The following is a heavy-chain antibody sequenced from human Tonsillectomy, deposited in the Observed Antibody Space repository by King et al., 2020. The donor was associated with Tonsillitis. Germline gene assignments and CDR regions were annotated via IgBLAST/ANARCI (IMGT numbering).Heavy chain of an antibody. D-gene: IGHD1-26*01. CDR3: ARGGGSYSYDAFDI. CDR1: GFTLSSYS. J-gene: IGHJ3*02. Sequence: VQLVESGGGLVKPGGSLRLSCAASGFTLSSYSMNWVRQAPGKGLEWVSSISSSSSYIYYADSVKGRFTISRDNAKNSLYLQMNSLRAEDTAVYYCARGGGSYSYDAFDIWGQGTMVTVSS. CDR2: ISSSSSYI. V-gene: IGHV3-21*01.